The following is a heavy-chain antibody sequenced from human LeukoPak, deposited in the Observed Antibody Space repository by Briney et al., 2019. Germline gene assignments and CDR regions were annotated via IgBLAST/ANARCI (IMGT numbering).Heavy chain of an antibody. D-gene: IGHD1-26*01. Sequence: GGSLRLSCAASGFTVSGTYMSWVRQAPGKGLEWVSVIYSGAGTYYADSVKGRFTISRDNSKNALHLQMNSLRAEDTAVYYCARVGSGNYYKYFEHWGQGTLVTVSS. V-gene: IGHV3-53*01. CDR2: IYSGAGT. J-gene: IGHJ4*02. CDR3: ARVGSGNYYKYFEH. CDR1: GFTVSGTY.